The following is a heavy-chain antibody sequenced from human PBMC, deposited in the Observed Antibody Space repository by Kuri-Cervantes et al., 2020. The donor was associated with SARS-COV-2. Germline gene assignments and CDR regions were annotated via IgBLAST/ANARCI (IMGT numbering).Heavy chain of an antibody. D-gene: IGHD1-1*01. J-gene: IGHJ3*02. CDR2: INPNSGGT. CDR3: ARGSDSTGTARSAFDI. V-gene: IGHV1-2*02. CDR1: GGTFSSYA. Sequence: ASVKVSCKASGGTFSSYAISWVRQAPGQGLEWMGWINPNSGGTNYAQKFQGRVTMTRDTSISTAYMELSRLRSDDTAVYYCARGSDSTGTARSAFDIWGQGTMVTVSS.